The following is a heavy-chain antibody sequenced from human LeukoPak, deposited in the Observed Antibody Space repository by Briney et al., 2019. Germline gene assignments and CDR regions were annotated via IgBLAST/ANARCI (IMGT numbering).Heavy chain of an antibody. D-gene: IGHD3-22*01. CDR3: ARPDYYDSSGLDY. CDR1: GYNFPIYW. CDR2: IYPDDSNT. Sequence: GESLKISCQGSGYNFPIYWIGWVRQMPGQGLEWMGIIYPDDSNTIYGPSFQGQVTISADKSISTAYLQWSSLKASDTAMYYCARPDYYDSSGLDYWGQGTLVTVSS. V-gene: IGHV5-51*01. J-gene: IGHJ4*02.